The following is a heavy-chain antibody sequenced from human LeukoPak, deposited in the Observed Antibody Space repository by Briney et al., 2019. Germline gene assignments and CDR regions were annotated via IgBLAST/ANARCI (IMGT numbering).Heavy chain of an antibody. CDR3: ARGGYYGSGNDFRFDP. J-gene: IGHJ5*02. V-gene: IGHV4-39*07. D-gene: IGHD3-10*01. CDR1: GDSVSSTSDN. Sequence: PSETLSLTCSVSGDSVSSTSDNWGWIRQPPGKGLEWIGNIYYTGSTYYNPSLKSRVTISVETSKNQFSLKLKSVTAADTAVYYCARGGYYGSGNDFRFDPWGQGTLVTVSS. CDR2: IYYTGST.